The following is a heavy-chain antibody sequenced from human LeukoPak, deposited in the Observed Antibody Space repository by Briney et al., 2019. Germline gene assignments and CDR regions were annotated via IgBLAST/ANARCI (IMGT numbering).Heavy chain of an antibody. CDR3: ARAGSSSGY. CDR1: GFTFSSYS. Sequence: GGSLRLSCAASGFTFSSYSMNWVRQAPGKGLEWVSSISSSSSYIYYVDSVKGRFTISRDNAKNSLYLQMNSLRAEYTAVYYCARAGSSSGYWGQGTLVTVSS. D-gene: IGHD6-6*01. J-gene: IGHJ4*02. V-gene: IGHV3-21*01. CDR2: ISSSSSYI.